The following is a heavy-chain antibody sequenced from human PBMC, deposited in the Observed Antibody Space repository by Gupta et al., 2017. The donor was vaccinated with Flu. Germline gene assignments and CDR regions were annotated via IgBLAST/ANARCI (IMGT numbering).Heavy chain of an antibody. J-gene: IGHJ6*02. CDR2: IYYSGST. CDR3: SSLAYYYYGMDV. V-gene: IGHV4-39*01. Sequence: IRQPPGKGLEWIGTIYYSGSTYYNPSLKSRVTISVDTSKNQFSLKLSSVTAADTAVYYCSSLAYYYYGMDVWGQGTTVTVSS.